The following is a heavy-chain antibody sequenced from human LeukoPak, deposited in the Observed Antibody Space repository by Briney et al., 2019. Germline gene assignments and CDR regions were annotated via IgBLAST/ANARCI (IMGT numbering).Heavy chain of an antibody. Sequence: VASVKVSCKASGYTFTGYYMHWVRQAPGQGLEWMGWINPNSGGTNYAQKFQGRVTMTRDTSISTAYMELSRLRSDDTAVYYCARDSAGWQQLLGGWFDPWGQETLVTVSS. CDR3: ARDSAGWQQLLGGWFDP. CDR2: INPNSGGT. CDR1: GYTFTGYY. J-gene: IGHJ5*02. V-gene: IGHV1-2*02. D-gene: IGHD6-13*01.